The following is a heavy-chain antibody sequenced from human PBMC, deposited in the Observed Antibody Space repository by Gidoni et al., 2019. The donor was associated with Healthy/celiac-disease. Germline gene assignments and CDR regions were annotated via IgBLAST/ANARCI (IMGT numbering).Heavy chain of an antibody. V-gene: IGHV1-69*06. CDR2: IIPIFGTA. J-gene: IGHJ5*02. CDR3: ARALCGGDCYSGWFDP. Sequence: QVQRVQSGAEVQKPGSSVKVYCKASGGTFSSYAISWVRQAPGQGLEWMGGIIPIFGTANCAQKFQGRLPIAADKSTSTAYMELSSLRSEDTAVYYCARALCGGDCYSGWFDPWGQGTLVTVSS. CDR1: GGTFSSYA. D-gene: IGHD2-21*02.